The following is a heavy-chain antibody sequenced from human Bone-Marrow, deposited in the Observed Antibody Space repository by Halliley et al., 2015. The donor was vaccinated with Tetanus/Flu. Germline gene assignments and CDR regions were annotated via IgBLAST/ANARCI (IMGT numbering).Heavy chain of an antibody. CDR3: ARGPTSSWFDP. V-gene: IGHV4-59*09. CDR2: IHSSGST. D-gene: IGHD6-13*01. Sequence: WIAYIHSSGSTNYSPSLKSRVTISMGTSKNQFSLNLTSVTTADTAVYYCARGPTSSWFDPWGQGTLVTVSS. J-gene: IGHJ5*02.